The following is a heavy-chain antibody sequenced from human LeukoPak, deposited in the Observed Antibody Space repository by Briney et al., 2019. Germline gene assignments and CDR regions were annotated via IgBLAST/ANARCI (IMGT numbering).Heavy chain of an antibody. J-gene: IGHJ3*02. V-gene: IGHV1-46*01. Sequence: ASVKVSCKASGCTFTSYYMHWVRQAPGQGLEWMGIINPSGGSTSCAQKFQGRVTMTRDTSTSTVYMELSSLRSEDTAVYYCARNGVNDAFDIWGQGTMVTVSS. CDR2: INPSGGST. CDR3: ARNGVNDAFDI. D-gene: IGHD2-8*01. CDR1: GCTFTSYY.